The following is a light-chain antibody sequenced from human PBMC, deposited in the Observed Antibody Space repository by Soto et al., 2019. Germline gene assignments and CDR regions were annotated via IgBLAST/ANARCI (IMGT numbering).Light chain of an antibody. V-gene: IGLV1-40*01. Sequence: QSVLTQPPSVSGAPGQRVTISCTGTISNIGAGFDVHRYQRLPGTAPKVLIYGDSNRPSGVPDRFSGSKSGTSASLAITALQAEDEADYYCQSYDNSLSGHVIFGEGTQLTVL. CDR3: QSYDNSLSGHVI. J-gene: IGLJ2*01. CDR2: GDS. CDR1: ISNIGAGFD.